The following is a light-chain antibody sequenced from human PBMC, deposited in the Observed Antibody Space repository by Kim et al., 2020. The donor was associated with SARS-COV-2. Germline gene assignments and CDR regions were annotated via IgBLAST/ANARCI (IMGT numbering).Light chain of an antibody. CDR1: SLRSYY. J-gene: IGLJ2*01. CDR2: GKN. Sequence: ALGQTVPITAQRESLRSYYASWYQQKPGQAPVLVIYGKNNRPSAIPDRFSGSRSGNTASLTITGAQAGDEADYYCNSRDSSVNHRVFGVGTQLTVL. V-gene: IGLV3-19*01. CDR3: NSRDSSVNHRV.